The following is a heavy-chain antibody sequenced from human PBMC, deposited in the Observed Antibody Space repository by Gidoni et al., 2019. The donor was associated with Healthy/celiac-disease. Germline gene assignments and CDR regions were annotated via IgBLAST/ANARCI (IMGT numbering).Heavy chain of an antibody. CDR2: ISGSGGST. CDR1: GFTFSSYA. D-gene: IGHD1-26*01. V-gene: IGHV3-23*01. J-gene: IGHJ3*02. CDR3: ASRGIVGATMSAFDI. Sequence: EVQLLESGGGLVQPGGSLRLSCAASGFTFSSYARSWVRQTPGKGLEWVSAISGSGGSTYYADSVKGRFTISRDNSKNTLYLQMNSLRAEDTAVYYCASRGIVGATMSAFDIWGQGTMVTVSS.